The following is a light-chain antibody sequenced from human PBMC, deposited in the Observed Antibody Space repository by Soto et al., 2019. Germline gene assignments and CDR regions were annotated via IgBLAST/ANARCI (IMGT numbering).Light chain of an antibody. CDR1: QSVSSN. V-gene: IGKV3-15*01. J-gene: IGKJ4*01. CDR3: QQYNNWPLT. CDR2: GAS. Sequence: ERVMTQSPATLSLSPGERATLSCRASQSVSSNLAWYQQKPGQAPRLLIYGASTRATGIPARFSGSGSGTEFTLTISSLQSEDFAVYYCQQYNNWPLTFGGGTKVDI.